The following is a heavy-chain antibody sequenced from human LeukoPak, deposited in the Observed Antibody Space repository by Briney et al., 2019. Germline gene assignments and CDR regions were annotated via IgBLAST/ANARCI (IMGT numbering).Heavy chain of an antibody. V-gene: IGHV4-59*01. D-gene: IGHD3-22*01. J-gene: IGHJ4*02. CDR3: ARQSISGSSLSYFDY. CDR2: IYDSGST. CDR1: GGSISSYY. Sequence: KPSETLSLTCTVSGGSISSYYWSWIRQPPGKGLEWIGNIYDSGSTNYNPSLKSRVTISVDTSKNQCSLKLSSVTAADTAVYYCARQSISGSSLSYFDYWGQGTLVKVSS.